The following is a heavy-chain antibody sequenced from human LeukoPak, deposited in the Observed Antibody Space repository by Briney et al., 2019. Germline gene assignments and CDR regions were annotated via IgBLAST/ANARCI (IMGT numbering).Heavy chain of an antibody. CDR3: ARAVFVLVPGANFDY. J-gene: IGHJ4*02. CDR2: ISYSRRT. D-gene: IGHD2-2*01. Sequence: SPTLSLTWTVSAASTSSSCFYWGWIRQPPGKGLECIVRISYSRRTSYNTYHQSRVTISVDTSKNQLSLKLSSVSAADTAVYYCARAVFVLVPGANFDYWGEGTLVTVSS. CDR1: AASTSSSCFY. V-gene: IGHV4-39*01.